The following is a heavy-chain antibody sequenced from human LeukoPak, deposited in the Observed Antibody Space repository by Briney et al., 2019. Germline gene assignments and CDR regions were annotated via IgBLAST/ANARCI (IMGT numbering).Heavy chain of an antibody. Sequence: SETLSLTCTVSGGSISSGSYYWSWIRQPAGKGLEWIGRIYTSGSTNYNPSLKSRVTISVDTSKNQFSLKLSSVTAADTAVYYCARDLAVAGTADAFDIWGQGTMVTVSS. V-gene: IGHV4-61*02. CDR1: GGSISSGSYY. CDR3: ARDLAVAGTADAFDI. CDR2: IYTSGST. D-gene: IGHD6-19*01. J-gene: IGHJ3*02.